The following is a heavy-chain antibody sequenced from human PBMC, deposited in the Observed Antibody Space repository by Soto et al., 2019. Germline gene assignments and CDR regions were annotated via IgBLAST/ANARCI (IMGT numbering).Heavy chain of an antibody. V-gene: IGHV4-34*01. CDR1: GGSFSGYY. Sequence: QVQLQQWGAGLLKPSETLSLTCAVYGGSFSGYYWCWMRQPPGKGLEWIGQINHRGGTNYNPSPKSRVTISLDTSKNQFSLKLTSVTAADTAVYYCAGTYYYDRSSTSWGQGTLVTVSS. D-gene: IGHD3-22*01. J-gene: IGHJ5*02. CDR2: INHRGGT. CDR3: AGTYYYDRSSTS.